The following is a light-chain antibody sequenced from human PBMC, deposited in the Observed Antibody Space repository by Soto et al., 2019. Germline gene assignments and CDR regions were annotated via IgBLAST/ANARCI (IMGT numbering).Light chain of an antibody. V-gene: IGKV3-11*01. Sequence: EIVLTQSPATLSLSPGERATLSCRASQSVSSYLAWYQQKPGQAPRLLIYDASNRATGIPARFSGSGSGTGFTLTISSLEPEDFAVYYCQQRGFGPGTKVDIK. J-gene: IGKJ3*01. CDR3: QQRG. CDR1: QSVSSY. CDR2: DAS.